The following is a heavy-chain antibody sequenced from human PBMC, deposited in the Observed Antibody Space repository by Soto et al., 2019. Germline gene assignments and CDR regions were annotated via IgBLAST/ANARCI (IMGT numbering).Heavy chain of an antibody. CDR1: GYTFSNYD. V-gene: IGHV1-18*01. CDR2: SSPINGNT. CDR3: GRGESRRAEYFRH. J-gene: IGHJ1*01. Sequence: QAQLVQSGAEVKKPGASVKVSCRASGYTFSNYDISWVRQAPGQGLEWLGWSSPINGNTYYAHNLQGRLTMTTDTSTSTAYMELTSLTADDTAVYYCGRGESRRAEYFRHWGQGTLVTVSS.